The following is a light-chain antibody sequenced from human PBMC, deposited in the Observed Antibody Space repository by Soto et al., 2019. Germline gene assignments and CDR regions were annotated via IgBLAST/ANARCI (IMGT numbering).Light chain of an antibody. CDR3: SSFVCSRGLYV. V-gene: IGLV2-14*03. CDR2: DVT. CDR1: SDDVGGYNY. J-gene: IGLJ1*01. Sequence: QSALTQPASVSGSPGQSITISCTGTSDDVGGYNYVSWYQQHPGKVPQLIVYDVTNRPSGVSIRFSGSKSGNTASLPISGLQAEDEADYSSSSFVCSRGLYVFGTGTKVTV.